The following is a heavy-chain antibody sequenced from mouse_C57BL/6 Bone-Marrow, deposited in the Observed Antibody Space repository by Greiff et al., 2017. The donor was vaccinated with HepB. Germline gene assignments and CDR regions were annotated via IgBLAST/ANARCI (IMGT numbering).Heavy chain of an antibody. CDR3: TRFHYYYGSAYWYFDV. V-gene: IGHV1-15*01. CDR1: GYTFTDYE. D-gene: IGHD1-1*01. J-gene: IGHJ1*03. Sequence: QVQLQQSGAELVRPGASVTLSCKASGYTFTDYEMHWVKQTPVHGLEWIGAIDPETGGTAYNQKFKGKAILTADQSSSTAYMELRSLTSEDFAVYYCTRFHYYYGSAYWYFDVWGTGTTVTVSS. CDR2: IDPETGGT.